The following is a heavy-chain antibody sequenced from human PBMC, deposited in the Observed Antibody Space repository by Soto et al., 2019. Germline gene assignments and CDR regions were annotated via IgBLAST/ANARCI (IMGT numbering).Heavy chain of an antibody. V-gene: IGHV1-69*13. CDR1: GATFNFYA. D-gene: IGHD6-19*01. CDR3: ARHNGQWLYYFDY. Sequence: SVKVSCKSSGATFNFYAISWVRQAPGEGLEWMGGVVPHSGTATYARKFQGRLTVTADESSSTAYMDLSSLTSEDTAIYYCARHNGQWLYYFDYWGQGTLVTVSS. J-gene: IGHJ4*01. CDR2: VVPHSGTA.